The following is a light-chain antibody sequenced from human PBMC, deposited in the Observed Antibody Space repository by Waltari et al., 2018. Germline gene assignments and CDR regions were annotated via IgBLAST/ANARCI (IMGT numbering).Light chain of an antibody. J-gene: IGKJ5*01. V-gene: IGKV1-5*03. CDR1: QNINKW. CDR3: QQYGSSSH. CDR2: KSS. Sequence: DIQMIQSPSTLSASVGDRVTITCRASQNINKWLAWYQQKPGQAPKLLIYKSSNLQTGVPSRFSGSGSGTEFTLTINSLQPDDFATYYCQQYGSSSHFGQGTRLEIK.